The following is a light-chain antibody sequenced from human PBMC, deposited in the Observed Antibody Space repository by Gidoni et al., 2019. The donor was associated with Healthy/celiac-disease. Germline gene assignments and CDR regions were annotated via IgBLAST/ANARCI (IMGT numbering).Light chain of an antibody. CDR1: QSVSSCY. CDR2: GAS. J-gene: IGKJ1*01. V-gene: IGKV3-20*01. CDR3: QQYGSSPT. Sequence: EIVLTQSPGTLSLSPGERATLSCRASQSVSSCYLAWYQQKPGQAPRLLIYGASSRATGIPDRFSGSWSGTDFTLTISRLEPEDFAVYYCQQYGSSPTFXHXTKVEIK.